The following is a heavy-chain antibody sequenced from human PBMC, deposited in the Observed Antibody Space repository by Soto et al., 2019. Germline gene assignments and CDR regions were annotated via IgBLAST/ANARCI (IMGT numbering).Heavy chain of an antibody. Sequence: QVQLVQSGAEVKKPGTSVRVSCKASGDTFIGYSISWVRQAPGQGLEWMGWVIPTQRTTKYAQRFQGRVTMSVDQFASTTYMELSSLRPEDTALYYCVIDRLIVAVSVGRMDVWRQGTTVTVSS. CDR3: VIDRLIVAVSVGRMDV. CDR2: VIPTQRTT. D-gene: IGHD6-19*01. V-gene: IGHV1-69*01. CDR1: GDTFIGYS. J-gene: IGHJ6*02.